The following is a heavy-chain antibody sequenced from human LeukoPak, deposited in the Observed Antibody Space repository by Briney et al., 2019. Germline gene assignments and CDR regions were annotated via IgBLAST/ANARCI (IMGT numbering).Heavy chain of an antibody. J-gene: IGHJ5*02. V-gene: IGHV3-21*01. CDR2: ISSSSSYI. CDR3: ARGPYYDFWSGYYRGFLPPTNWFDP. D-gene: IGHD3-3*01. CDR1: GFTFSSYS. Sequence: GGSLRLSCAASGFTFSSYSMNWVRQAPGKGLEWVSSISSSSSYIYYADSVKGRFTISRDNAKNSLYLQMNSLRAEDTAVYYCARGPYYDFWSGYYRGFLPPTNWFDPWGQGTLVTVSS.